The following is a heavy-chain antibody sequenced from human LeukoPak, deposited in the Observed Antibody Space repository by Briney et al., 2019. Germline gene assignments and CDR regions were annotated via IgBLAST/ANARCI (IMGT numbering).Heavy chain of an antibody. CDR1: GGSFRGYY. CDR2: INLSGST. Sequence: PSESLSLTCALYGGSFRGYYWSWFRQPPGKGLEWLGEINLSGSTNYNPSRKSRVTISVDTSKNQFSLKLSSVPAADTAVYYCATHYYDSSGYYAPFGYWGQGTLVTVSS. CDR3: ATHYYDSSGYYAPFGY. V-gene: IGHV4-34*01. J-gene: IGHJ4*02. D-gene: IGHD3-22*01.